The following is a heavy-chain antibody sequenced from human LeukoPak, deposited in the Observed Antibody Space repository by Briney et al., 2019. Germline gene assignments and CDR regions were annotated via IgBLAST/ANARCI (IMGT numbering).Heavy chain of an antibody. CDR2: IKEDGSTK. CDR1: GFSFSSPW. D-gene: IGHD3-10*01. CDR3: ARVLLWFGELSSGDY. Sequence: GGSLRLSCAASGFSFSSPWMSWVRQAPGKGLEWVANIKEDGSTKYYVDSVKGRFTISRDNAKNSLYLQMNSLRAEDTAVYYCARVLLWFGELSSGDYWGQGTLVTVSS. V-gene: IGHV3-7*01. J-gene: IGHJ4*02.